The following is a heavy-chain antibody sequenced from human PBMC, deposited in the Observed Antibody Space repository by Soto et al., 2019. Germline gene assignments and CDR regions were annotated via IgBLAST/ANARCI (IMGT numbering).Heavy chain of an antibody. CDR2: ISWNSGSI. Sequence: GGSLRLSCAASGFTFDDYAMHWVRQAPGKGLEWVSGISWNSGSIGYADSVKGRFTISRDNAKNSLYLQMNSLRAEDTALYYCAKDPAFIYSSGWSNWGQGALVTVSS. CDR1: GFTFDDYA. J-gene: IGHJ4*02. V-gene: IGHV3-9*01. CDR3: AKDPAFIYSSGWSN. D-gene: IGHD6-19*01.